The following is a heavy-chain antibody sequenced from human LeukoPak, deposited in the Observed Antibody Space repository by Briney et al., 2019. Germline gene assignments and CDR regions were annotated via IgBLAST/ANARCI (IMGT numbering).Heavy chain of an antibody. J-gene: IGHJ4*02. CDR2: TYYRSKWYN. CDR1: GDSVSSNSAA. CDR3: AREFFVDYDFWSGYSSFDY. Sequence: SQTLSLTCAISGDSVSSNSAAWNWIRQSPSRGLEWLGRTYYRSKWYNDYAVSVKSRITINPDTSKNQFSLQLNSVTPEDTAAYYCAREFFVDYDFWSGYSSFDYWGQGTLVTVSS. V-gene: IGHV6-1*01. D-gene: IGHD3-3*01.